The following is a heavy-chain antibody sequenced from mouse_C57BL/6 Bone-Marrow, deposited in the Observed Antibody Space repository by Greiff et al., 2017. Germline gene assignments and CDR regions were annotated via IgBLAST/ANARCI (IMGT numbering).Heavy chain of an antibody. Sequence: QVQLQQSGPELVKPGASVKISCKASGYAFSSSWMNWVKQRPGKGLEWIGRIYPGDGDTTYNGKFKGKATLTADKSSSTAYMQLSSLTSEDSAVYFCARGGYYWGQGTTLTVSS. J-gene: IGHJ2*01. V-gene: IGHV1-82*01. CDR2: IYPGDGDT. CDR3: ARGGYY. CDR1: GYAFSSSW.